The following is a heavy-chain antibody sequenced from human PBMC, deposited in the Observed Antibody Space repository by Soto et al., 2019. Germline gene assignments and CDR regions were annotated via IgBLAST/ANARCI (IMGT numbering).Heavy chain of an antibody. Sequence: PVGSLRLSCTASGFTFSDYAMAWVRQAPGKGLEWVSTISGGSSVTYYGDSVKGRFTISRDNAKKTLFLQLNRLSAEDTATYYCAKVLSKNYYYPFDFWGQGTQVTVPS. V-gene: IGHV3-23*01. J-gene: IGHJ4*02. CDR1: GFTFSDYA. CDR3: AKVLSKNYYYPFDF. D-gene: IGHD3-10*01. CDR2: ISGGSSVT.